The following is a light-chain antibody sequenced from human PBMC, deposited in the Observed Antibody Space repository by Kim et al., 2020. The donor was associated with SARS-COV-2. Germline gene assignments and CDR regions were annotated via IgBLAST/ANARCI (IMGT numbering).Light chain of an antibody. CDR2: KAS. Sequence: DIQMTQSPSTLSASVGDRVTIPCRASQSISSWLAWYQQKPGKAPKLLFYKASSLESGVPSRFSGSGSGTEFTLTISSLQPDDFATYYCQQYNSSPYTFGQGTKLEI. V-gene: IGKV1-5*03. CDR3: QQYNSSPYT. CDR1: QSISSW. J-gene: IGKJ2*01.